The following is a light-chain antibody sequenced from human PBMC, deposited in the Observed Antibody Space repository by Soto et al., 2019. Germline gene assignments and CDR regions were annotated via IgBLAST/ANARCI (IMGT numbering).Light chain of an antibody. V-gene: IGKV1-6*01. CDR1: QGIRSD. Sequence: AIQMTQSPSSLSASVGDRVTITCRASQGIRSDLGWYQQKPGKAPKLPIYAASTLQSGVPSRFSGSGSGTDFTLTIGGLQPEDFATYYCLQDYDYPLTFGGGTKVDIK. J-gene: IGKJ4*01. CDR3: LQDYDYPLT. CDR2: AAS.